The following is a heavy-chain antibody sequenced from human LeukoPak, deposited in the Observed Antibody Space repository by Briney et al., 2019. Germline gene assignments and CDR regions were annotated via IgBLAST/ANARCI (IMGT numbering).Heavy chain of an antibody. J-gene: IGHJ3*02. CDR1: GFTFSTYA. Sequence: GGSLRLSCAASGFTFSTYAMSWVRQTPGKGLEWVSAISGSGASTYYADSVKGRFIISRDNSKNTLYLQMSSLRAEDTAVYYCARPTKTAMVNGAFDIWGQGTMVTVPS. CDR2: ISGSGAST. V-gene: IGHV3-23*01. D-gene: IGHD5-18*01. CDR3: ARPTKTAMVNGAFDI.